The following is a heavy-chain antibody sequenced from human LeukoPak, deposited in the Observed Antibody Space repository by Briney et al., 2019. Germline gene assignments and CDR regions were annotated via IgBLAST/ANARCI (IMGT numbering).Heavy chain of an antibody. D-gene: IGHD3-10*01. CDR1: GGSFSGYY. V-gene: IGHV4-34*01. CDR2: INHSGST. CDR3: ARHMVRGVIKASSPRFAFDP. J-gene: IGHJ5*02. Sequence: KPSETLSLTCAVYGGSFSGYYWSWIRQPPGKGLEWIGEINHSGSTNYNPSLKSRVTISVDTSKNQFSLKLSSVTAADTAVYYCARHMVRGVIKASSPRFAFDPWGQGTLVTVSS.